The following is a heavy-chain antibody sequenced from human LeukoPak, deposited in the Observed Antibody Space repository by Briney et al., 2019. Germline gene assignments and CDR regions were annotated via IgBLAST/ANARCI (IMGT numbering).Heavy chain of an antibody. CDR3: ARTGEYCTGGTCYSGAYFDY. J-gene: IGHJ4*02. CDR1: GYTFTDYY. Sequence: SVKVSCKASGYTFTDYYIHWVRQAPGQGLEWMGGIIPIFGKADYAQKFQDRVTITADESTSTAYMELSSLRSEDTALYYCARTGEYCTGGTCYSGAYFDYWGQGTLVTVSS. D-gene: IGHD2-15*01. CDR2: IIPIFGKA. V-gene: IGHV1-69*13.